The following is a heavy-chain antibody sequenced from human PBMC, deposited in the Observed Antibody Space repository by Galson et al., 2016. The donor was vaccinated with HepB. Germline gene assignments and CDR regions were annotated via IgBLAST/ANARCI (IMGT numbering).Heavy chain of an antibody. CDR2: VYWDDDK. D-gene: IGHD3-3*01. CDR1: GFSLNTSGVG. CDR3: AHTDLPMWFDP. V-gene: IGHV2-5*02. Sequence: PALVKPTQTLTLTCTFSGFSLNTSGVGVGWIRQPPGEALEWLALVYWDDDKRYTPSLKTRLTITKDTSKNQVVLTMANMDPVDTATYYCAHTDLPMWFDPWGQGTLVTVSS. J-gene: IGHJ5*02.